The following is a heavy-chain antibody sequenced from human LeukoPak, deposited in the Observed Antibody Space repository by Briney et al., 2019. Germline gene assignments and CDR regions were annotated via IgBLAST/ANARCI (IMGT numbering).Heavy chain of an antibody. CDR1: GFTFSSYA. Sequence: GGSLRLSCAASGFTFSSYAMSWVRQAPGKGLEWVSAISGSGGSTYYADSVKGRFTISRDNSKNTLYLQMNSLRAEDTAVYYCAKAVDDYGDYYLDYWGQGTLVTVSS. V-gene: IGHV3-23*01. J-gene: IGHJ4*02. D-gene: IGHD4-17*01. CDR3: AKAVDDYGDYYLDY. CDR2: ISGSGGST.